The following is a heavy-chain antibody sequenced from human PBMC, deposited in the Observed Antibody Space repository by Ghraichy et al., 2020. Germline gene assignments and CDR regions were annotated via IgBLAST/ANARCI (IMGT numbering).Heavy chain of an antibody. CDR2: IYQTGTA. J-gene: IGHJ5*02. Sequence: SETLSLTCAVSGGSISSRNWWSWVRQPPGKGLEWIGEIYQTGTANYNPSLTSRVTMSVDKSNNQFSLRVTSLSASDTALYYCARTSGNPTFFDLWGQGTLVTVSS. V-gene: IGHV4-4*02. D-gene: IGHD1-14*01. CDR1: GGSISSRNW. CDR3: ARTSGNPTFFDL.